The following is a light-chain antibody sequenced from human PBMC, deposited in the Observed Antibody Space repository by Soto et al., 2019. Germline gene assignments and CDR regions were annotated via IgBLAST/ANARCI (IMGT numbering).Light chain of an antibody. CDR3: QQYDDWPLT. Sequence: EKVMTQSPATLSVSPGERATLSCRASENVKTRSAWYQQKSGQAPRLLIYDAFTRATGIPARFSGSASGTEFPLTISSLQSEDSAVYYCQQYDDWPLTFGGGTKVEIK. CDR2: DAF. J-gene: IGKJ4*01. CDR1: ENVKTR. V-gene: IGKV3-15*01.